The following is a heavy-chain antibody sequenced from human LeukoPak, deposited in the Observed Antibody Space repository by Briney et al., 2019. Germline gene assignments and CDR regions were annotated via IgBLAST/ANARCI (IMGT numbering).Heavy chain of an antibody. D-gene: IGHD3-16*02. Sequence: PSETLSLTCTVSGGSISSYYWSWIRQPPGKGLEWIGYIYYSGSTNYNPSLKSRVTISVDTSKNQFSLKLSSVTAADTAVYYCARLTFGGVIVGYWGQGTLVTVSS. CDR1: GGSISSYY. V-gene: IGHV4-59*01. J-gene: IGHJ4*02. CDR3: ARLTFGGVIVGY. CDR2: IYYSGST.